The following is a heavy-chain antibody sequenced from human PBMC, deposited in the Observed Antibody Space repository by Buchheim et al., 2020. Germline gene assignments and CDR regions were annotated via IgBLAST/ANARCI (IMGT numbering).Heavy chain of an antibody. CDR1: GFTFSSNG. Sequence: QVQLVESGGGVVEPGRSLRLSCAASGFTFSSNGMHWVRQTPGKGLEWVAVIWSDGSNKYYTDSVKGRFTISRDNSKNTLYLQMDSLRAEDTAVYYCARDQKVGGNHFDSWGQGTL. CDR2: IWSDGSNK. V-gene: IGHV3-33*01. D-gene: IGHD4-23*01. CDR3: ARDQKVGGNHFDS. J-gene: IGHJ4*02.